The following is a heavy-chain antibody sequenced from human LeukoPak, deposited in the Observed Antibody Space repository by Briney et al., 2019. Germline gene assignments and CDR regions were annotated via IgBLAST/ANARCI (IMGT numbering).Heavy chain of an antibody. J-gene: IGHJ6*02. Sequence: SQTLSLTCTVSGGSISSGGYYWSWIRQPPGKGLEWIGYIYYSGSTYYNPSLKSRVTISVDTSKNQFSLKLSSVTAADTAVYYCAKAWDYSSSWYGMDVWGQGTTVTVSS. CDR2: IYYSGST. V-gene: IGHV4-30-2*03. CDR3: AKAWDYSSSWYGMDV. D-gene: IGHD6-13*01. CDR1: GGSISSGGYY.